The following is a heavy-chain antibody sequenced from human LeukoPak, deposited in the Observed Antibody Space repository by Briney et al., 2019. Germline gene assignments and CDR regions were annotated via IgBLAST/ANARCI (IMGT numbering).Heavy chain of an antibody. V-gene: IGHV4-31*03. CDR3: ARGVRWLQLSYFDY. CDR1: GGSISSGGYY. Sequence: SQTLSLTCTVSGGSISSGGYYWSWIRQHPGKGLEWIGYIYYNGSTYYNPSLKGRVTISVDTSKNQFSLKLSSVTAADTAVYYCARGVRWLQLSYFDYWGQGTLVTVSS. D-gene: IGHD5-24*01. J-gene: IGHJ4*02. CDR2: IYYNGST.